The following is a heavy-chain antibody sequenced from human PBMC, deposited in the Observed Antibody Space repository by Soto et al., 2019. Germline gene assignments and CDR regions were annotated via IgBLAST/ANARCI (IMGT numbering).Heavy chain of an antibody. V-gene: IGHV3-23*01. CDR3: AKPITAGGSNS. CDR1: GFNFNIYA. D-gene: IGHD3-10*01. Sequence: EARILEAGGGLAQPGGSLKISCTASGFNFNIYAMSWFRQAPGKGLEWVSGISASATQTYYAESVKGRFAISRDNSKSTLYLQLDSITPEDTASYYCAKPITAGGSNSWGRGTLVAVSS. J-gene: IGHJ5*02. CDR2: ISASATQT.